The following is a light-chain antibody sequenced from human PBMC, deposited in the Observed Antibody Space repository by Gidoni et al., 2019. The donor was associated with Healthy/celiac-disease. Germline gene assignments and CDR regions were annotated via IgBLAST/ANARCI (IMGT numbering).Light chain of an antibody. CDR1: QSISSD. CDR2: AAS. CDR3: QQSYSTPYT. Sequence: DIQMTQSPSSLSASVGDRVTITCRASQSISSDLNWYQQKPGKAPKLLIYAASSLQSRVPSRFSGSGSGTDFTLTISSLQPEDFATYDCQQSYSTPYTFGQGTKLEIK. J-gene: IGKJ2*01. V-gene: IGKV1-39*01.